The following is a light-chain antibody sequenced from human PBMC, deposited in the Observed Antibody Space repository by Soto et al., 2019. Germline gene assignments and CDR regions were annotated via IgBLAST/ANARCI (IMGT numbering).Light chain of an antibody. CDR1: SSDVGRYNI. CDR3: RSYAGSSTYV. J-gene: IGLJ1*01. CDR2: EGS. V-gene: IGLV2-23*01. Sequence: QSALTQPASVSGSPGQSITISCTGTSSDVGRYNIVSWYQQHPGKAPKLMIYEGSKRPSGVSNRFSGSKSGNTASLTISGLQAEDEADYYCRSYAGSSTYVFGTGTKVTVL.